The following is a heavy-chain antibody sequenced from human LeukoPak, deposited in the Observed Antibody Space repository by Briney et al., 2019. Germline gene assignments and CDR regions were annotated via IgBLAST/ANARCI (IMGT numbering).Heavy chain of an antibody. CDR2: IIPIFGTA. CDR3: ARLERSVITTGYYYYGMGV. Sequence: SVKVSCKASGGTFSSYAISWVRQAPGQGLEWMGGIIPIFGTANYAQKFQGRVTITADESTSTAYMELSSLRSEDTAVYYCARLERSVITTGYYYYGMGVWGQGTTVTVSS. D-gene: IGHD3-22*01. J-gene: IGHJ6*02. V-gene: IGHV1-69*13. CDR1: GGTFSSYA.